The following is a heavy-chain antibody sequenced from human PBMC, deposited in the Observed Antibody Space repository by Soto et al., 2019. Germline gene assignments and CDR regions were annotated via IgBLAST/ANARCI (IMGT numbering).Heavy chain of an antibody. V-gene: IGHV4-59*01. D-gene: IGHD6-19*01. J-gene: IGHJ4*02. CDR3: ARSVAVPGAHIDY. Sequence: SETLSLTCSVSCGSISGSYWSWTRQSPGKGLEWLGYVYYTGSTNYSPSLRSRVSISVDTSKNEFSLRLSSVTAADTAVYFCARSVAVPGAHIDYWGQGTQVTVSS. CDR1: CGSISGSY. CDR2: VYYTGST.